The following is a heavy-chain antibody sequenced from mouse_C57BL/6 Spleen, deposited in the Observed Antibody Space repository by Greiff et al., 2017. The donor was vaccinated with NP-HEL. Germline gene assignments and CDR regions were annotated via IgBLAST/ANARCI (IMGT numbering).Heavy chain of an antibody. Sequence: EVKLVESGGGLVKPGGSLKLSCAASGFTFSSYAMSWVRQTPEKRLEWVATISDGGSYTYYPDNVKGRFTISRDNAKNNLYLQMSHLKSEDTAMYYCARDLGIITTVVAPFDYWGQGTTLTVSS. CDR3: ARDLGIITTVVAPFDY. J-gene: IGHJ2*01. CDR1: GFTFSSYA. D-gene: IGHD1-1*01. CDR2: ISDGGSYT. V-gene: IGHV5-4*01.